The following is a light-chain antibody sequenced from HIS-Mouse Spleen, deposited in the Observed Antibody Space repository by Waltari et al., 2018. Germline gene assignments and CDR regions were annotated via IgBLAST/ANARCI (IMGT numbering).Light chain of an antibody. CDR1: QRISSW. CDR2: KAS. V-gene: IGKV1-5*03. J-gene: IGKJ1*01. CDR3: QQYNSYWT. Sequence: DIQMTQSPSTLSASVGDRLTITCRASQRISSWLAWYQQKPGKAPKLLIYKASSLESGVPSRFSGSGSGTEFTLTISSLQPDDFATYYCQQYNSYWTFDQGTKVEIK.